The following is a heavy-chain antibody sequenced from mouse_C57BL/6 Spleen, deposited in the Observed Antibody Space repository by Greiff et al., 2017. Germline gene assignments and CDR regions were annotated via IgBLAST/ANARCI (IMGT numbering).Heavy chain of an antibody. CDR3: ARDASPPWYFDV. CDR1: GFTFSDFY. J-gene: IGHJ1*03. V-gene: IGHV7-1*01. CDR2: SRNKANDYTT. Sequence: EVKLMESGGGLVQSGRSLRLSCATSGFTFSDFYMEWVRQAPGKGLEWIAASRNKANDYTTEYSASVKGRFIVSRDTSQSILYLQMNALRAEDTAIYYCARDASPPWYFDVWGTGTTVTVSS.